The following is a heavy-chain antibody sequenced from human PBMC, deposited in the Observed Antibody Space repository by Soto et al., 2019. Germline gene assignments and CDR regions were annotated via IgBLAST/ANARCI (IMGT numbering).Heavy chain of an antibody. CDR3: ARARKATYITGGFDS. CDR1: GGSISDYY. Sequence: QVQLQESGPGLVKPSETLSLTCSVSGGSISDYYWRWIRQSPEKGLEYIAYSSYGGISNVNGALNGRVTMSNDTSKNQFSLKTTSLTAADTAVYYCARARKATYITGGFDSWGQGTLVTVSS. D-gene: IGHD3-3*01. V-gene: IGHV4-59*01. J-gene: IGHJ4*02. CDR2: SSYGGIS.